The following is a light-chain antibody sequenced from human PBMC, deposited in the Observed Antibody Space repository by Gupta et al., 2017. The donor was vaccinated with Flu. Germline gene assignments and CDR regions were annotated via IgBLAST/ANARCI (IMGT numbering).Light chain of an antibody. V-gene: IGKV3-11*01. CDR1: QNVNNY. CDR2: DAS. CDR3: QQRSNWLT. J-gene: IGKJ4*01. Sequence: EIVLRQSPATLSLSPGERATLSCRASQNVNNYLAWYQQKPGQAPRLLIYDASNRATGIPARFSGSGSGTDFTLTISSLDPEDFAAYYCQQRSNWLTFGGGTKVEIK.